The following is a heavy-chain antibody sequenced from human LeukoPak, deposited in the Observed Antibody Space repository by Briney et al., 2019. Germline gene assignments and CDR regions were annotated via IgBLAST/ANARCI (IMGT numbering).Heavy chain of an antibody. CDR3: ARDPYCSSTSCSTGFDY. Sequence: GGSLRLSCAGSGFTFSRYWVSWVRQAPGKGLEWVANIKQDGSEEYYVDSVKGRFTISRDNAKNSLYLQMNSLRVEDTAVYYCARDPYCSSTSCSTGFDYWGQGTLVTVSS. J-gene: IGHJ4*02. CDR2: IKQDGSEE. CDR1: GFTFSRYW. D-gene: IGHD2-2*01. V-gene: IGHV3-7*01.